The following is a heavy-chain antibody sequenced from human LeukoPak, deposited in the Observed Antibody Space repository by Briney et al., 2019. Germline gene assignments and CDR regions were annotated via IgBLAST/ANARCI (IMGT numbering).Heavy chain of an antibody. D-gene: IGHD6-19*01. CDR3: AREGAVADHWFDP. Sequence: PSETLSLTCAVYGGSFSGYYWSWIRQPPGKGLEWIGEINHSGSTNYNPSLKSRVTISVDTSKNQFSLKLSSVTAADTAVYYCAREGAVADHWFDPWGQGTLVTVSS. CDR2: INHSGST. CDR1: GGSFSGYY. J-gene: IGHJ5*02. V-gene: IGHV4-34*01.